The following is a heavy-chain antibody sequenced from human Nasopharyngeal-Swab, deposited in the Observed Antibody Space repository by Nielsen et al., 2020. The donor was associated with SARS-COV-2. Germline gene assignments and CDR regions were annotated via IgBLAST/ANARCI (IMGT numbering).Heavy chain of an antibody. CDR2: INPSGGST. CDR1: GYTITSYY. D-gene: IGHD2-21*01. Sequence: ASSQISCKASGYTITSYYMHWLRQATGQGLEWMGIINPSGGSTSYAQKFQGRVTMTRDPSTSTIYMELSSLRSEDTAVYYCRRGRLRDKERYNWFDPWGQGTLVTVSS. V-gene: IGHV1-46*01. J-gene: IGHJ5*02. CDR3: RRGRLRDKERYNWFDP.